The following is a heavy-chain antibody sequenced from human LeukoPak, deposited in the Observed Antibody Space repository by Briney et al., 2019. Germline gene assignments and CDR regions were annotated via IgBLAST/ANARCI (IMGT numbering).Heavy chain of an antibody. CDR3: ARRLGSSGWYIEYYFDY. Sequence: SETLSLTCSVSGGSINRYYFSWIRQPAGKGLEWIGRIYSNGSPDYNPSLKSRVTISVDTSKNQFSLKLSSVTAADTAVYYCARRLGSSGWYIEYYFDYWGQGTLVTVSS. CDR2: IYSNGSP. D-gene: IGHD6-19*01. V-gene: IGHV4-4*07. CDR1: GGSINRYY. J-gene: IGHJ4*02.